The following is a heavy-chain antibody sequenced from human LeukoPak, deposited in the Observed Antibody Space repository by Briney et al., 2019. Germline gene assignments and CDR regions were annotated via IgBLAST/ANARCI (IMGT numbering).Heavy chain of an antibody. V-gene: IGHV4-61*05. Sequence: PAETLSLTCTVSGGSISRSSYYWGWIPQPPGKGLEWIGYIYYSGSTNYNPSLKSRVTISVDTSKNQFSLKLSSVTAADTAVYYCARGGNCSGGTCYSDRGWFDPWGQGTLVTVSS. J-gene: IGHJ5*02. CDR2: IYYSGST. CDR3: ARGGNCSGGTCYSDRGWFDP. CDR1: GGSISRSSYY. D-gene: IGHD2-15*01.